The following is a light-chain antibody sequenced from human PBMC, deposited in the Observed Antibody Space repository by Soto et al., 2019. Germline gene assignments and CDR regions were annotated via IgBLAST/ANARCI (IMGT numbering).Light chain of an antibody. CDR1: HSIRDC. Sequence: DIQMTQSPSIMSASVGDRVTITCRASHSIRDCLAWYQQKPGEAPQLLIFDASNLESGVPSRFSGSGSGTEFTLTISSLKPDDFATYYCQQYESYSLTFGGGTKVEIK. CDR2: DAS. V-gene: IGKV1-5*01. J-gene: IGKJ4*01. CDR3: QQYESYSLT.